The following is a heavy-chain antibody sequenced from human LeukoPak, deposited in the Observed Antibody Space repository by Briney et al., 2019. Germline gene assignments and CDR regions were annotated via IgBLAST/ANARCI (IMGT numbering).Heavy chain of an antibody. CDR1: GFTFSSYV. D-gene: IGHD2-15*01. CDR3: AKDQLNRFCSGGSCSITHDS. V-gene: IGHV3-23*01. CDR2: ISYSGDST. Sequence: PGGSLRLSCAASGFTFSSYVMSWVRQAPGKGLEWVSGISYSGDSTYYSDSVMGRFTISRDNSKNTVYLQMNSLRAEDTAIYYCAKDQLNRFCSGGSCSITHDSWGQGTLVTVSS. J-gene: IGHJ4*02.